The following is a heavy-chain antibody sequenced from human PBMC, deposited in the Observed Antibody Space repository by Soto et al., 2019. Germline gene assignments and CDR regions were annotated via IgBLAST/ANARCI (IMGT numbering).Heavy chain of an antibody. Sequence: GGSLRLSCSASGFTFGAYPVSWFRQAPGKGLQWVGFIRSKAYGATTEFAASVRGRFTISRDDSISIAYLQMNSLNSEDTAVFFCARGVCRWELSPYHFDCWGQGTLGTVAS. D-gene: IGHD1-7*01. V-gene: IGHV3-49*03. CDR3: ARGVCRWELSPYHFDC. J-gene: IGHJ4*02. CDR1: GFTFGAYP. CDR2: IRSKAYGATT.